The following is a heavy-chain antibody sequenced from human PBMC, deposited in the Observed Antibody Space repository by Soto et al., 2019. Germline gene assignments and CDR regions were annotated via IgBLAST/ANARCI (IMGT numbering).Heavy chain of an antibody. V-gene: IGHV3-48*01. CDR3: ARDLSWGSNWYYYRDV. Sequence: GGSLRLSCAASGFTFSSYLMSWVRQAPGKGLEWVSYISSSSSVIDYADSVKGRFTVSRDNARNSLYLQMNSLRAEDTAVYYWARDLSWGSNWYYYRDVGGKGTTVTVSS. CDR1: GFTFSSYL. CDR2: ISSSSSVI. D-gene: IGHD7-27*01. J-gene: IGHJ6*03.